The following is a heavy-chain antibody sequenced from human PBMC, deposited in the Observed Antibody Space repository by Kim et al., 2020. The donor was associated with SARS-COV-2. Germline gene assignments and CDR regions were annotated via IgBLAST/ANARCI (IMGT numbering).Heavy chain of an antibody. CDR1: GGSFSGHY. CDR2: IHQSGST. V-gene: IGHV4-34*01. D-gene: IGHD2-2*02. J-gene: IGHJ6*02. CDR3: ARGRAGVVPAPILGIGPHYDYFIMDV. Sequence: SETLSLTCAVYGGSFSGHYWSWIRQPPGKGLEWIGEIHQSGSTNYNPSLKSRVTISIDTSKNQFSLKLSSVTAADTGFYSCARGRAGVVPAPILGIGPHYDYFIMDVWGHGTTVTVSS.